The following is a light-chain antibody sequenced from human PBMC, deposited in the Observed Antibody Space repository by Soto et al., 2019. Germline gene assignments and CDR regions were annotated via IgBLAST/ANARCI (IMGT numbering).Light chain of an antibody. CDR2: DAS. Sequence: DIQMTQSPSTLPASVGDRVTITCRASQSISSWLAWYQQKPGKAPKLLIYDASTSESGVPSRFSGSGSGTEFTLTISSLQPDDLATYYCQQYNSYSPFGQGTRL. J-gene: IGKJ5*01. V-gene: IGKV1-5*01. CDR3: QQYNSYSP. CDR1: QSISSW.